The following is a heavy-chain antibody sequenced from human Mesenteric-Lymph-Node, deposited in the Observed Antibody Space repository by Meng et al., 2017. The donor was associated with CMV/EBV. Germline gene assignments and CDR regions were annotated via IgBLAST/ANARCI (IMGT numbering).Heavy chain of an antibody. Sequence: GGSLRLSCTASGFTFSSYSMNWVRQAPGKGLEWVSSISSSSSYIYYADSVKGRFTISRDNAKNSLYLQMNSLRAEDTAMYYCASVTSVFWSAYYAMDVWGQGTTVTVSS. V-gene: IGHV3-21*01. CDR3: ASVTSVFWSAYYAMDV. CDR1: GFTFSSYS. CDR2: ISSSSSYI. D-gene: IGHD3-3*01. J-gene: IGHJ6*02.